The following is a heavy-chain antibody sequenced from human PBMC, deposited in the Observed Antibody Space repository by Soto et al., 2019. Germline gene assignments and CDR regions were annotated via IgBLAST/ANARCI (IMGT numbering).Heavy chain of an antibody. CDR2: ISYDGSNK. V-gene: IGHV3-30*18. Sequence: GGSLRLSCAASGFTFSSYVMHWGRQAPGKGLEWVAVISYDGSNKYYADSVKGRFTISRDNSKNTLYLQMNGLRAEDTAVYYCAKDIDEYNWNDGPDAFDIWGQGTMVTVSS. CDR3: AKDIDEYNWNDGPDAFDI. J-gene: IGHJ3*02. CDR1: GFTFSSYV. D-gene: IGHD1-20*01.